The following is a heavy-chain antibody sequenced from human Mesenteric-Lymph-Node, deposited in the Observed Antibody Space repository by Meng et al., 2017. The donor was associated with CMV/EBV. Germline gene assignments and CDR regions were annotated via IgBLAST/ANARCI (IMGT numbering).Heavy chain of an antibody. CDR2: ISWNSINI. CDR3: AKADFVVIPAAYFDF. Sequence: SLKISCEVSGLTFNRHAMHWVRQAPGKGLEWVAGISWNSINIAYGDSVKGRFTISRDNAKNSLYLQMNSLRAEDTAVYYCAKADFVVIPAAYFDFWGQGALVTVSS. V-gene: IGHV3-9*01. J-gene: IGHJ4*02. D-gene: IGHD2-2*01. CDR1: GLTFNRHA.